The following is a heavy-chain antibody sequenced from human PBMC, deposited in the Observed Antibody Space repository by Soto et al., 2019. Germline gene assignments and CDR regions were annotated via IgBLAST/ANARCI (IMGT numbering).Heavy chain of an antibody. D-gene: IGHD3-10*01. J-gene: IGHJ6*02. V-gene: IGHV1-46*01. CDR1: GYTFTSYY. Sequence: ASVKISCKASGYTFTSYYMHWVRQAPGQGLEWMGIINPSGGSTSYAQKFQGRVTMTRDTSTSTVYMELSSLRSEDTAVYYCARDLGPKITMVRGAPVDYYYYGMDVWGQGTTVTVSS. CDR2: INPSGGST. CDR3: ARDLGPKITMVRGAPVDYYYYGMDV.